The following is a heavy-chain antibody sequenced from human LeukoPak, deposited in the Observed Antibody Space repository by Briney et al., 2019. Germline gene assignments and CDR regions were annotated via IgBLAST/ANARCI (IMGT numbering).Heavy chain of an antibody. CDR1: GFTFSSYA. CDR2: ISYDGSNK. V-gene: IGHV3-30*04. CDR3: LSGPGH. Sequence: PGGSLRLSCAASGFTFSSYAMHWVRQAPGKGLEWVAVISYDGSNKYYADSVKGRFTISRDNSKNSLYLQMNILRAEDTAVFYCLSGPGHCGQGTLVTVSS. J-gene: IGHJ4*02.